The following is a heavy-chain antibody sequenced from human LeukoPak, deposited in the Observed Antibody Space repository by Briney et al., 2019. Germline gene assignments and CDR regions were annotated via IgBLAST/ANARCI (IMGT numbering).Heavy chain of an antibody. CDR1: GNYW. D-gene: IGHD2/OR15-2a*01. V-gene: IGHV3-74*01. J-gene: IGHJ4*02. Sequence: GGSLRLSCAASGNYWMHWVRQVLGKGLVWVSHINSDGSWTSYADSVKGRFTISKDNAKNTVYLQMNSLRAEDTAVYYCVSFYETYWGRGTLVTVSS. CDR3: VSFYETY. CDR2: INSDGSWT.